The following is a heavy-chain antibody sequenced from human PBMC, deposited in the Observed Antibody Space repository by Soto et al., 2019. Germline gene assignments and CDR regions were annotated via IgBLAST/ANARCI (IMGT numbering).Heavy chain of an antibody. J-gene: IGHJ6*03. V-gene: IGHV3-9*01. Sequence: PGGSLRLSCAASGFTFDDYAMHWVRQAPGKGLEWVSGISWNSGSIGYADSVKGRFTISRDNAKNSLYLQMNSLRAEDTALYYCAKGVDRYYYYYMDVWGKGTTVTVS. D-gene: IGHD2-15*01. CDR2: ISWNSGSI. CDR3: AKGVDRYYYYYMDV. CDR1: GFTFDDYA.